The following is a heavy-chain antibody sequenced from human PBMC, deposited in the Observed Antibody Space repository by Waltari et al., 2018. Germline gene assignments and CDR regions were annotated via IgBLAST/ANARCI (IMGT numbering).Heavy chain of an antibody. CDR3: ATRRGGRDAFDI. J-gene: IGHJ3*02. V-gene: IGHV1-69-2*01. CDR1: GYTFTDPY. CDR2: VDPEDGET. Sequence: EVQLVQSGAEVKKPGATVTISCQASGYTFTDPYIQRVQQAPGKGLEWMGRVDPEDGETMYAEKFQGRLTITADTSTDTAYMELSSLRSDDTAVYYCATRRGGRDAFDIWGQGTMVTVSS. D-gene: IGHD2-15*01.